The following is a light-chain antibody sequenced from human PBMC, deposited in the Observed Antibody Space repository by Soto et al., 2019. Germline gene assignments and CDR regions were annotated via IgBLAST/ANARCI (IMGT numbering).Light chain of an antibody. J-gene: IGKJ4*01. Sequence: EIVLTQSPATLSLSPGESATLSCRASQSVSSYLVWYQQNPGQPPRLLIYDASSRATGIPARFSGSGSGTALTLTISGVEPEDFAVYYRKEGRDWPLTGGGGTKVEIK. CDR3: KEGRDWPLT. CDR1: QSVSSY. CDR2: DAS. V-gene: IGKV3-11*01.